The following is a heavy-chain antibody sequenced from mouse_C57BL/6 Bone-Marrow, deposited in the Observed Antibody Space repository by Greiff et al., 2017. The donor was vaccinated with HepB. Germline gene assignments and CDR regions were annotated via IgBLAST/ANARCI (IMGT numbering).Heavy chain of an antibody. Sequence: VQLQQSGAELMKPGASVKLSCKATGYTFTGYWIEWVKQRSGHGLGWIGEILPGSGSTNYNEKFKGKATFTAATSSTTAYVQLSSLTTEDSAIYDCARSPSQSNYYGSGGMDYWGQGTSVTVSS. J-gene: IGHJ4*01. CDR3: ARSPSQSNYYGSGGMDY. CDR2: ILPGSGST. CDR1: GYTFTGYW. V-gene: IGHV1-9*01. D-gene: IGHD1-1*01.